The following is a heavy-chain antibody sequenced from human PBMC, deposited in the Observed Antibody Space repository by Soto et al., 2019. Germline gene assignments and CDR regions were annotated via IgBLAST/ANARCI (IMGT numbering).Heavy chain of an antibody. CDR1: GGSVSNISDY. D-gene: IGHD3-10*01. CDR2: IYYSGSA. Sequence: SETLSLTCTVSGGSVSNISDYWSWVRQPPGKGLEWIGYIYYSGSADYNPSLGSRVTISLDTSKNQFSLKLSSVTTADTAVYYCERGVGFGYYYYHMDLWGQGTTVTVSS. J-gene: IGHJ6*02. V-gene: IGHV4-61*01. CDR3: ERGVGFGYYYYHMDL.